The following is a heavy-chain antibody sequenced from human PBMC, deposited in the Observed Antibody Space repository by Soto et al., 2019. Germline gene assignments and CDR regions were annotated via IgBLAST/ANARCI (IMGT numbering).Heavy chain of an antibody. Sequence: ASETLSLTCTVSGGSISSAGYYWSWIRQPPGEGLEWIGHIFDSGTTYTNPSLRSQVAISLDTSKNHFSLTLSSVTAADTAVYYCARGPSGDKVHYWGQGALVTVSS. CDR2: IFDSGTT. CDR1: GGSISSAGYY. V-gene: IGHV4-30-4*01. D-gene: IGHD7-27*01. CDR3: ARGPSGDKVHY. J-gene: IGHJ4*02.